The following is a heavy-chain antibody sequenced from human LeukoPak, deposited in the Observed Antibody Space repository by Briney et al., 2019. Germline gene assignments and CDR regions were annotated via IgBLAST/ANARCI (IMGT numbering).Heavy chain of an antibody. CDR3: ANQGSNYYFDY. Sequence: GGSLRLSCAASGFTFSSYSMNWVRQAPGKGLEWVSSISDGSSHIYYADSVKGRFTISRDNAKNTLYLQMNSLRAEDTAVYYCANQGSNYYFDYWGQGTLVTVSS. V-gene: IGHV3-21*04. D-gene: IGHD1-1*01. CDR1: GFTFSSYS. J-gene: IGHJ4*02. CDR2: ISDGSSHI.